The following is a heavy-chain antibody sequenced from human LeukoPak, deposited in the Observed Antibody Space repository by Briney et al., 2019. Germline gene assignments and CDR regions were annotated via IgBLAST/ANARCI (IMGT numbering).Heavy chain of an antibody. CDR3: ARTIVVVPAYYFDY. J-gene: IGHJ4*02. CDR2: IYYSGST. D-gene: IGHD2-2*01. V-gene: IGHV4-59*01. CDR1: GGSISSYY. Sequence: PSETLPLTCTVSGGSISSYYWSWIRQPPGKGLEWIGYIYYSGSTNHNPSLKSRVTISVDTSKNQFSLKLSSVTAADTAVYYCARTIVVVPAYYFDYWGQGTLVTVSS.